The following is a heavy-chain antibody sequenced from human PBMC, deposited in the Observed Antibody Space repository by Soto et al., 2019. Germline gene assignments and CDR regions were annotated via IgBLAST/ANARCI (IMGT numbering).Heavy chain of an antibody. CDR1: GFTFSSYG. D-gene: IGHD3-3*01. CDR3: AKEGAKLTSGAFDI. V-gene: IGHV3-30*18. Sequence: GGSLRLSXAASGFTFSSYGMHWVRQAPGKGLEWVAVISYDGSNKYYADSVKGRFTISRDNSKNTLYLQMNSLRAEDTAVYYCAKEGAKLTSGAFDIWGQGTMVTVSS. CDR2: ISYDGSNK. J-gene: IGHJ3*02.